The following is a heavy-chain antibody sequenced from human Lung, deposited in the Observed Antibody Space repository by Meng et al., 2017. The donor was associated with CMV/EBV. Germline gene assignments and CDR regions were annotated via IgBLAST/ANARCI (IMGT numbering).Heavy chain of an antibody. Sequence: ASVXVSCKASGYTFTSYDINWVRQATGQGLEWMGWISAYNGNTNYAQKLQGRVTMTTDTSTSTAYMELRSLRSDDTAVYYCARLRLDLDYWGRGTLVTVSS. CDR1: GYTFTSYD. V-gene: IGHV1-18*01. CDR2: ISAYNGNT. CDR3: ARLRLDLDY. J-gene: IGHJ4*02.